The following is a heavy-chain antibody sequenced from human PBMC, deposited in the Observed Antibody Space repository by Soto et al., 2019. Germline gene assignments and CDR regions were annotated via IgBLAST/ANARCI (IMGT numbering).Heavy chain of an antibody. J-gene: IGHJ6*02. CDR1: GFTFSSHG. CDR2: IWYDGSNK. D-gene: IGHD6-13*01. V-gene: IGHV3-33*01. CDR3: ARVGPGIAAAGSYYYYYYGMDV. Sequence: GGSLRLSCAASGFTFSSHGMHWVRQAPGKGLEWVAVIWYDGSNKYNADSVKGRFTISRDNSKNTLYLQMNSLRAEDTAVYYCARVGPGIAAAGSYYYYYYGMDVWGQGTTVTVYS.